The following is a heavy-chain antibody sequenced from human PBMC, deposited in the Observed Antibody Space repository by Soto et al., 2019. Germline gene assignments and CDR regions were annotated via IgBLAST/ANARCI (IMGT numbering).Heavy chain of an antibody. J-gene: IGHJ5*02. CDR1: GGSFSGYY. D-gene: IGHD3-10*01. Sequence: PSETLSLTCAVYGGSFSGYYWSWIRQPPGKGLEWIGEINHSGSTNYNPSLKSRVTISVDTSKNQFSLKLSSVTAADTAVYYCAGGLVTYGSGSYYNVRWFDPWGQGTLVTVSS. V-gene: IGHV4-34*01. CDR2: INHSGST. CDR3: AGGLVTYGSGSYYNVRWFDP.